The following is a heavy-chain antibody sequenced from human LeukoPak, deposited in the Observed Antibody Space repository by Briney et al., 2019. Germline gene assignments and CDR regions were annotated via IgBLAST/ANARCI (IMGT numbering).Heavy chain of an antibody. V-gene: IGHV4-39*01. CDR3: ARSNSSGYQGY. D-gene: IGHD3-22*01. CDR1: GGSISSSSYY. Sequence: SETLSLTCTVSGGSISSSSYYWGWIRQPPGKGREWIGSIYYSGSTYYNPSLKSRVTISVGTSKNQFSLKLSSVTAADTAVYYCARSNSSGYQGYWGQGTLVTVSS. CDR2: IYYSGST. J-gene: IGHJ4*02.